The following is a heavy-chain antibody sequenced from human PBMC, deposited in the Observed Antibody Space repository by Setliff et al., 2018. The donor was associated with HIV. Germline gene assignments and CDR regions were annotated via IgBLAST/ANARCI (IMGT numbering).Heavy chain of an antibody. CDR3: ARSTYYDILTGLFDY. J-gene: IGHJ4*02. D-gene: IGHD3-9*01. CDR1: GFTFSSYS. CDR2: ISSSSSYI. Sequence: GGSLRLSCAASGFTFSSYSMNWVRQAPGKGLEWVSSISSSSSYIYYADSVKGRFTISRDNAKNSLYLQMNSLRAEDTAVYYCARSTYYDILTGLFDYWGQGTLVTVSS. V-gene: IGHV3-21*01.